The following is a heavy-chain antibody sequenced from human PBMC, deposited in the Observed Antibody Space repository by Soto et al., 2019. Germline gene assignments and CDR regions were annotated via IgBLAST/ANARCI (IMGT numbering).Heavy chain of an antibody. V-gene: IGHV3-30*18. D-gene: IGHD3-22*01. CDR1: GFTFSSYG. CDR2: ISYDGSNK. J-gene: IGHJ4*02. Sequence: QVQLVESGGGVVQPGRSLRLSCAASGFTFSSYGMHWVRQAPGKGLEWVAVISYDGSNKYYADSVKGRFTISRDNSKKTLYLQMNSLRAEDTAVYHCAKGGVGSSGYPPWDWGQGTLVTVSS. CDR3: AKGGVGSSGYPPWD.